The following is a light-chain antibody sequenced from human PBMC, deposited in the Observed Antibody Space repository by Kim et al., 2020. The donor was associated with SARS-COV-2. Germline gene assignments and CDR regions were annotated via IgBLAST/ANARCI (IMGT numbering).Light chain of an antibody. CDR3: SSHAGSNNFLV. V-gene: IGLV2-8*01. CDR2: EVT. CDR1: SSAVGGYDY. J-gene: IGLJ3*02. Sequence: QAGTLSCTGTSSAVGGYDYVSGYQQHPGKAPKVMIYEVTKRPSGVPDRFSGSKSGNTASLTVSGLQAEDEADYYCSSHAGSNNFLVFGGGTQLTVL.